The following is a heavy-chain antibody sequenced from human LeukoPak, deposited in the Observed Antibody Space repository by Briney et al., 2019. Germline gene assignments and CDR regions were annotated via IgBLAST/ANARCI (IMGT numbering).Heavy chain of an antibody. CDR3: ARVPPGYCSGGSCYLDAFDI. D-gene: IGHD2-15*01. CDR2: INPSGGST. CDR1: GYTFTSYY. J-gene: IGHJ3*02. Sequence: ASVKVSCKASGYTFTSYYMHWVRQAPGQGLEWMGIINPSGGSTSYAQKFQGRVTMTRDTSTSTVYMELSSLRSEDTAVYYCARVPPGYCSGGSCYLDAFDIWGQGTMVTVSS. V-gene: IGHV1-46*01.